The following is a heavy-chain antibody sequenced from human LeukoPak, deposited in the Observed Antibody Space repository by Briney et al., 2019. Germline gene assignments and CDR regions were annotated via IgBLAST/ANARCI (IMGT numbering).Heavy chain of an antibody. V-gene: IGHV3-23*01. D-gene: IGHD3-22*01. CDR3: AKTSLVVDGGYFDF. J-gene: IGHJ4*02. CDR2: ISGSGGST. Sequence: GWALRLSCAASGFTLSSYAMSWVRPAPGKGLEWVSAISGSGGSTYYTDSVKGRLTISRDNSKNTLYLQMNRLRVEDTAVYYCAKTSLVVDGGYFDFWGRGTLVTVSS. CDR1: GFTLSSYA.